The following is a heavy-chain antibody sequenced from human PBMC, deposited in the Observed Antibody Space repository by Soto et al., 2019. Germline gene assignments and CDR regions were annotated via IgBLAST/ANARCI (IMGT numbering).Heavy chain of an antibody. Sequence: YAASVKGRFTISRDDSRNSLYLQMNSLKTEDTAMYYCTRAGILTTPYYVEYWGQGILVTVSS. J-gene: IGHJ4*02. V-gene: IGHV3-72*01. D-gene: IGHD2-21*01. CDR3: TRAGILTTPYYVEY.